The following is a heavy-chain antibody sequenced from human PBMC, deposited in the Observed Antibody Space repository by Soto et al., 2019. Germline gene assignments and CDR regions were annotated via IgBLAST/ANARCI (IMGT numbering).Heavy chain of an antibody. CDR1: GDPISIGGW. J-gene: IGHJ4*02. D-gene: IGHD5-12*01. V-gene: IGHV4-4*02. Sequence: QVQLQESGPGLVKPSGTLSLSCAVSGDPISIGGWWSWVRQPPGKGLEWIGEIHNSGSTNYNPSLKSRVSISVDKSNNQFSLKLTSVTAADTAVYYCAKDGPDGYNLGYWGQGTLVTVSP. CDR3: AKDGPDGYNLGY. CDR2: IHNSGST.